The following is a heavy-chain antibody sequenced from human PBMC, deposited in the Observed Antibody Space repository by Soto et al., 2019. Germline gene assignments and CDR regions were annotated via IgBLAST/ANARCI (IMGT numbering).Heavy chain of an antibody. D-gene: IGHD6-19*01. CDR2: ISDDGSNK. CDR1: GFTFSSYA. V-gene: IGHV3-30-3*01. Sequence: GGSLRLSCAASGFTFSSYAMHWVRQAPGKGLEWVAVISDDGSNKYYADSVKGRFTISRDNSKNTLYLQMNSLTAEDTAVYYCARDGGDEYSSGWYYLGYWGQGTLVTVSS. J-gene: IGHJ4*02. CDR3: ARDGGDEYSSGWYYLGY.